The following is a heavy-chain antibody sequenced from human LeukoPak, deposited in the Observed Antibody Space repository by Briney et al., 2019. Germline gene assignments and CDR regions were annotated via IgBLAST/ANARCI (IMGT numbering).Heavy chain of an antibody. V-gene: IGHV1-18*01. CDR3: AKDPPREDWFGDDLPYYFDY. D-gene: IGHD3/OR15-3a*01. CDR1: GYTFTSYG. Sequence: ASVKVSCKASGYTFTSYGISWVRQAPGQGLEWMGWISAYNGNTNYAQKLQGRVTMTTDTSTSTAYMELSSLRAEDTAVYYCAKDPPREDWFGDDLPYYFDYWGQGTLVTVSS. CDR2: ISAYNGNT. J-gene: IGHJ4*02.